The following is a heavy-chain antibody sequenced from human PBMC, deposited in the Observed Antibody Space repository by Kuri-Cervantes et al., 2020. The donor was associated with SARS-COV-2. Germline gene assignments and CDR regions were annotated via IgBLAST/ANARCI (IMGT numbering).Heavy chain of an antibody. V-gene: IGHV4-59*01. CDR1: GGSISSYY. CDR2: IYYSGST. J-gene: IGHJ4*02. D-gene: IGHD7-27*01. Sequence: SETLSLTCTVSGGSISSYYWSWIRQPPGKGLEWIGYIYYSGSTNYNPSLKSRVTISVDTSKNQFSLKLSSVTAADTAVYYCARETGDRSPNYYLDFWGQGTLVTVSS. CDR3: ARETGDRSPNYYLDF.